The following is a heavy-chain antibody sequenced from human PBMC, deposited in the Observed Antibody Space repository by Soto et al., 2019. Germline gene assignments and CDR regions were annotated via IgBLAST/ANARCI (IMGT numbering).Heavy chain of an antibody. J-gene: IGHJ4*02. CDR1: GGSISSGGYY. CDR2: IYYSGST. D-gene: IGHD6-6*01. V-gene: IGHV4-31*03. CDR3: ARMYSSSPLAGY. Sequence: TLSLNCTVSGGSISSGGYYWSWIRQHPGKGLEWIGYIYYSGSTYYNPSLKSRVTISVDTSKNQFSLKLSSVTAADTAVYYCARMYSSSPLAGYWGQGTLVTVSS.